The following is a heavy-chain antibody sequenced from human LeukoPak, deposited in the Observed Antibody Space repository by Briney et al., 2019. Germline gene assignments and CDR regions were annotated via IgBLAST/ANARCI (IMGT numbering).Heavy chain of an antibody. J-gene: IGHJ6*03. Sequence: PGGSLRLSCAASGFTFSSYAMHWVRQAPGKGLEYVSAISSNGSSTYYANSVKGRFTISRDNSKNTLYLQMGSLRAEDMAVYYCARVLPNIIVGATNYYYYYMDVWGKGTTVTVSS. V-gene: IGHV3-64*01. CDR3: ARVLPNIIVGATNYYYYYMDV. D-gene: IGHD1-26*01. CDR2: ISSNGSST. CDR1: GFTFSSYA.